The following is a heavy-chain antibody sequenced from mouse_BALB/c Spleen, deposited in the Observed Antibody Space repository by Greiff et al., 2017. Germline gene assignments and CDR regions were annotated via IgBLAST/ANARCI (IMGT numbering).Heavy chain of an antibody. CDR1: GFTFSSYA. CDR3: ARGGRMITGAMDY. D-gene: IGHD2-4*01. J-gene: IGHJ4*01. Sequence: EVKLMESGGGLVKPGGSLKLSCAASGFTFSSYAMSWVRQTPEKRLEWVASISSGGSTYYPDSVKGRFTISRDNARNILYLQMSSLRSEDTAMYYCARGGRMITGAMDYWGQGTSVTVSS. V-gene: IGHV5-6-5*01. CDR2: ISSGGST.